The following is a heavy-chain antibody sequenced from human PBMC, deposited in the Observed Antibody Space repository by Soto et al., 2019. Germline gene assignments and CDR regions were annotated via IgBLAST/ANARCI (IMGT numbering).Heavy chain of an antibody. J-gene: IGHJ4*02. CDR2: ISYDGRKK. CDR1: GFTFSSYG. Sequence: PGGSLRLSCAASGFTFSSYGMHWVRQAPGKGVEWVAVISYDGRKKYYADSVKGRFTISRDNSKNTLYLQMNSLRAEDTALYYCARERVGSSWENYFDYWGQGTLVTSPQ. V-gene: IGHV3-30*04. CDR3: ARERVGSSWENYFDY. D-gene: IGHD6-6*01.